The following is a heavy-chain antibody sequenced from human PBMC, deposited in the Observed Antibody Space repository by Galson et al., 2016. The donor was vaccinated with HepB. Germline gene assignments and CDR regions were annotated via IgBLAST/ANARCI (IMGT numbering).Heavy chain of an antibody. Sequence: SVKVSCKASGYTFTDYYMHWVRQAPGHGLEWMGLINPRGGTPRYEQRFQGRVTMTRDTSTSTIYMELSSLRSEDTAVYYCASPTYYDSGAWGFDYWGQGTLVTVSS. J-gene: IGHJ4*02. D-gene: IGHD3-22*01. CDR3: ASPTYYDSGAWGFDY. CDR1: GYTFTDYY. V-gene: IGHV1-46*01. CDR2: INPRGGTP.